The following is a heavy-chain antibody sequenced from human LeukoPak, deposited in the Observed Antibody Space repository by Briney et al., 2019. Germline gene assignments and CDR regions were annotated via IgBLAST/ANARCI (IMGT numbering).Heavy chain of an antibody. CDR2: IYHSGST. Sequence: SETLSLTCTVSGGSISSYYWGWIRQPPGKGLEWIGSIYHSGSTYYNPSLKSRVTISVDTSKNQFSLKLSSVTAADTAVYYCARGVDTAMAYNWFDPWGQGTLVTVSS. CDR3: ARGVDTAMAYNWFDP. D-gene: IGHD5-18*01. CDR1: GGSISSYY. V-gene: IGHV4-38-2*02. J-gene: IGHJ5*02.